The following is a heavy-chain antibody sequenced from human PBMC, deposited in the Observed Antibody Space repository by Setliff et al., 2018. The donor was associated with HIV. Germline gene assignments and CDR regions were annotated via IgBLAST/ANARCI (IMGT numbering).Heavy chain of an antibody. V-gene: IGHV4-4*07. CDR3: AIRDYYDSSGYYNFDY. Sequence: PSETLSLTCTVSDSGTYYWSWIRQPAGKGLEWIGRVSSRGDTNYNPSLKSRVTMSVDTSKNQFSLKLSSLRSEDTAVYYCAIRDYYDSSGYYNFDYWGQGTQVTVSS. D-gene: IGHD3-22*01. CDR1: DSGTYY. CDR2: VSSRGDT. J-gene: IGHJ4*02.